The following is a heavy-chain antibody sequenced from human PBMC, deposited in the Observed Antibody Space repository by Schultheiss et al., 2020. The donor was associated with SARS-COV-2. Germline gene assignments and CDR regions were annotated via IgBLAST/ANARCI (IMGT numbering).Heavy chain of an antibody. Sequence: SETLSLTCTVSGGSISSYYWSWIRQPPGKGLEWIGYIYYSGSNNYNPSLKSRVTISVDTSKNQFSLKLSSVTTADTAVYYCARSSGYGDPLVDYWGQGTLVTVSS. CDR1: GGSISSYY. J-gene: IGHJ4*02. CDR3: ARSSGYGDPLVDY. V-gene: IGHV4-59*12. CDR2: IYYSGSN. D-gene: IGHD4-17*01.